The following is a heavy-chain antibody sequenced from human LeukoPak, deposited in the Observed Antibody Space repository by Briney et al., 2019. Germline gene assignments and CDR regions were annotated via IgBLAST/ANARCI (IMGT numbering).Heavy chain of an antibody. D-gene: IGHD2-15*01. CDR2: IIPIFGTA. CDR1: GGTFSSYA. J-gene: IGHJ4*02. Sequence: GASVKVSCKASGGTFSSYAISWVRQAPGQGLEWMGRIIPIFGTANYAQKFQGRVTITTDESTSTAYMELSSLRSEDTAVYYCARAGYWSGGSCPYYFDYWGQGTLVTVSS. V-gene: IGHV1-69*05. CDR3: ARAGYWSGGSCPYYFDY.